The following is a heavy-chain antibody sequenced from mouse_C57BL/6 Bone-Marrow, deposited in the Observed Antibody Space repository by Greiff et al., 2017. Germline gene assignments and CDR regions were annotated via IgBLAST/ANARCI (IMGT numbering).Heavy chain of an antibody. J-gene: IGHJ4*01. V-gene: IGHV1-64*01. D-gene: IGHD2-1*01. CDR2: IHPNSGST. Sequence: QVQLQQPGAELVKPGASVKLSCKASGYTFTSYCMHWVKQRPGQGLEWIGMIHPNSGSTNYNEKFKSKATLTVDKSSSTAYMQLSSLTSEDSAVYYCARHRGNYLYAMDYWGQGTSVTVSS. CDR3: ARHRGNYLYAMDY. CDR1: GYTFTSYC.